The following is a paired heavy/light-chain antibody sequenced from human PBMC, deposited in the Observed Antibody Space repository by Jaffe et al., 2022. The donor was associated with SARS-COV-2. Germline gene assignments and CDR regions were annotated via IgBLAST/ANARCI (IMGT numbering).Heavy chain of an antibody. J-gene: IGHJ4*02. CDR1: GFTFSSSW. V-gene: IGHV3-74*01. Sequence: EVQLVESGGGLVQPGGSLRLSCAASGFTFSSSWMHWVRQAPGKGLVWVSRINIDGSRPSYADSVKGRFTISRDNAKNTLYLQMNSLRAEDTAVYFCARGFHSSSAFFFDYWGQGALVTVSS. CDR3: ARGFHSSSAFFFDY. CDR2: INIDGSRP. D-gene: IGHD6-6*01.
Light chain of an antibody. CDR2: KAS. Sequence: DIQMTQSPSTLSASVGDRVTITCRASQSISSWLAWYQQKPGKAPKLLIYKASSLESGVPSRFSGSGSGTEFTLTISSLQPDDFATYYCQQYLVLGTFGQGTKVEIK. V-gene: IGKV1-5*03. CDR1: QSISSW. J-gene: IGKJ1*01. CDR3: QQYLVLGT.